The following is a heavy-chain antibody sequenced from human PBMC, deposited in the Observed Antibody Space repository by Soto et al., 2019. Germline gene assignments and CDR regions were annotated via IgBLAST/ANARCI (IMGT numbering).Heavy chain of an antibody. CDR3: ARDGSGH. CDR1: GLTVSTNP. V-gene: IGHV3-66*01. Sequence: EVQLVESGGGLVQPGGSLRLSCAASGLTVSTNPMSWVRQAPGKGLEWVSVIYTGGGTHYADSVKGRFTISRDNSTHTVNLQMNSLRPEDTAVYYCARDGSGHWGQGTLVTVSS. CDR2: IYTGGGT. J-gene: IGHJ4*02.